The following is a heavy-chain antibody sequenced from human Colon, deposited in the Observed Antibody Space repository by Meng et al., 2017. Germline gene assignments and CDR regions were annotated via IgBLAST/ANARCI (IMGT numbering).Heavy chain of an antibody. CDR2: IYYTGTT. V-gene: IGHV4-39*07. CDR1: GGSISSSSYY. CDR3: ARPEKGYTALFD. J-gene: IGHJ4*02. D-gene: IGHD3-10*02. Sequence: SETLSLTCSVSGGSISSSSYYWEWIRQSPGKALEWIGNIYYTGTTNYNPSLKSRATISMDKSKNQISLKLTSVAAADTAVYYCARPEKGYTALFDWGQGALVTVSS.